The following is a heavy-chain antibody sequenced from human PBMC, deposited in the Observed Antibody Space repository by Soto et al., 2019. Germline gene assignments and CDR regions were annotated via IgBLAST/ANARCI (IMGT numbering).Heavy chain of an antibody. CDR3: ARWYQPLNWFDP. V-gene: IGHV1-8*01. CDR1: GYTFTSYD. J-gene: IGHJ5*02. Sequence: QVQLVQSGAEVKKPGASVKASCKASGYTFTSYDINWVRQATGQGLEWMGWMNPNSGNTGYAQKFQGRVTMTRNTSISTAYMELSSLRSEDTAVYYCARWYQPLNWFDPWGQGTLVTVSS. CDR2: MNPNSGNT. D-gene: IGHD2-2*01.